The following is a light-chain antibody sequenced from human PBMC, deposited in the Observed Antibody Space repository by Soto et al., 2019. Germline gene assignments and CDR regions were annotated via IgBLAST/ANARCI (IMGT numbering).Light chain of an antibody. CDR2: EVT. CDR3: CSYAGSSTWV. V-gene: IGLV2-23*02. CDR1: SSDVGSYNP. J-gene: IGLJ3*02. Sequence: QSALTQPASVSGSPGQSITISCTGTSSDVGSYNPVSWYQQHPGKAPKLMISEVTKRPSGISARFSGSKSGNTASLTISGLQAEDESDYYCCSYAGSSTWVFGGGTKLTVL.